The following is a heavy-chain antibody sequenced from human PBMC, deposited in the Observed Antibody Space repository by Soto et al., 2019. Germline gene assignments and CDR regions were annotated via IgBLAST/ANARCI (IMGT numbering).Heavy chain of an antibody. J-gene: IGHJ6*02. CDR1: GGTFSSYA. D-gene: IGHD3-22*01. CDR3: AREEYYDSSGYPTPSYYGMDA. CDR2: IIPIFGTA. V-gene: IGHV1-69*13. Sequence: GASVKVSCKASGGTFSSYAISWVRQAPGQGLEWMGGIIPIFGTANYAQKFQGRVTITADESTSTAYMELSSLRSEDTAVYYCAREEYYDSSGYPTPSYYGMDAWGQGTTVTVSS.